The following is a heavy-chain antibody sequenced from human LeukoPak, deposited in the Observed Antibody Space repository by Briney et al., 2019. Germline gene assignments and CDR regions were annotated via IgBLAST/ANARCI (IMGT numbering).Heavy chain of an antibody. V-gene: IGHV1-18*01. Sequence: ASVKVSCKASGYTFSGYGTSWVRQAPGQGLEWMGWISAYSGNTNYAQNLQGRVTMTTDTSTSTAYMELRSLRSDDTAVYYCARDRYGGRAGDAFDIWGQGTMVTVSS. CDR2: ISAYSGNT. D-gene: IGHD1-26*01. CDR3: ARDRYGGRAGDAFDI. CDR1: GYTFSGYG. J-gene: IGHJ3*02.